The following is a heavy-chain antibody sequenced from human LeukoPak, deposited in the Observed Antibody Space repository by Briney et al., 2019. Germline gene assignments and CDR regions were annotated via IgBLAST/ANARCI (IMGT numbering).Heavy chain of an antibody. D-gene: IGHD2-15*01. CDR1: GFIFSNYA. V-gene: IGHV3-64*02. Sequence: GGSLRLSCAASGFIFSNYAMRWVCQAPGKGLESVSAITSNGDTTYYADSVEGRFTISRDNSKSTLYLQMGSLTTDDMAVYYCARTSGSGTFDYWGQGTLVTVSS. CDR3: ARTSGSGTFDY. CDR2: ITSNGDTT. J-gene: IGHJ4*02.